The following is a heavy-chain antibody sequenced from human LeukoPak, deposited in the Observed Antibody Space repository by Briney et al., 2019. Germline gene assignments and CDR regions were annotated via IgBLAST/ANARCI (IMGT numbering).Heavy chain of an antibody. J-gene: IGHJ4*02. D-gene: IGHD2-15*01. V-gene: IGHV7-4-1*02. CDR3: ARGTCSGGSCSYAY. CDR1: GNTFTRYG. Sequence: GASVKVSCKASGNTFTRYGMNWVRQAPGQGLEWMGWINTNTGNPTYAQGFTGRFVFSLDTSVSTAYLHISSLKAEDTAVYYCARGTCSGGSCSYAYWGRGTLVTVSS. CDR2: INTNTGNP.